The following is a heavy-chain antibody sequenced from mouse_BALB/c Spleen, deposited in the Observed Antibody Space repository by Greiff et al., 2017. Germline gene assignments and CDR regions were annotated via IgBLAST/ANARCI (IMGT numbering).Heavy chain of an antibody. Sequence: EVQRVESGGGLVKPGGSLKLSCAASGFTFSSYTMSWVRQTPEKRLEWVATISSGGSYTYYPDSVKGRFTISRDNAKNTLYLQMSSLKSEDTAMYYCTRPPYDYDAIYYAMDYWGQGTSVTVSS. J-gene: IGHJ4*01. CDR1: GFTFSSYT. D-gene: IGHD2-4*01. V-gene: IGHV5-6-4*01. CDR2: ISSGGSYT. CDR3: TRPPYDYDAIYYAMDY.